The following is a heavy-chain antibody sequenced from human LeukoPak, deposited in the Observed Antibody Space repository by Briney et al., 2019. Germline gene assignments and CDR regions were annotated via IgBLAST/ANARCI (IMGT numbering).Heavy chain of an antibody. J-gene: IGHJ4*02. V-gene: IGHV3-21*01. CDR2: ISSSSSYI. D-gene: IGHD2-15*01. CDR3: AALTRAASIDY. CDR1: GFTFSSYS. Sequence: GGSLRLSCAASGFTFSSYSMNWVRQAPGKGLEWVSSISSSSSYIYYADSVKGRFTISRDNSKNTLYLQMNSLRAEDTAVYYCAALTRAASIDYWGQGTLVTVSS.